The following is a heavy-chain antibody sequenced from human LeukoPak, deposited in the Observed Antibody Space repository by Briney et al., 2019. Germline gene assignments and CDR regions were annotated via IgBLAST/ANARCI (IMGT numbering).Heavy chain of an antibody. D-gene: IGHD3-16*01. Sequence: PSQTLSLTCTVSGGSISSGGYYWSWIRQHPGKGLEWIGYIYYSGSTYYNPSLKSRVTISVDTSKNQFSLKLSSVTAVDTAVYYCAREYEGGWFDPWGQGTLVTVSS. J-gene: IGHJ5*02. CDR2: IYYSGST. V-gene: IGHV4-31*03. CDR3: AREYEGGWFDP. CDR1: GGSISSGGYY.